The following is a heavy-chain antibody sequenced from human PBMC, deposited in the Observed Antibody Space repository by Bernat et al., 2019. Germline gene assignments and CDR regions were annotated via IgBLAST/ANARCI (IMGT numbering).Heavy chain of an antibody. CDR1: GFTVSNNH. J-gene: IGHJ4*02. D-gene: IGHD2-21*02. CDR3: AGYGGYSV. Sequence: VQLVESGGGLVQPGGSLRLSCAASGFTVSNNHLSWVRQAPGKGLECVSVLYGVGTTYYTDSVKGRFSISRDTSKNTVYLQMNSLRVEDTAMYYCAGYGGYSVWGQGTLATVSS. V-gene: IGHV3-66*01. CDR2: LYGVGTT.